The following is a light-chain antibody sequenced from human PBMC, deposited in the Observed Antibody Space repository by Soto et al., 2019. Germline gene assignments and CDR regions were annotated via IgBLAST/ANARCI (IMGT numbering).Light chain of an antibody. J-gene: IGLJ2*01. CDR1: SSNIGAGYD. Sequence: QSVLTQPPSVSWAPGQRVTISCTGSSSNIGAGYDVHWYQQLPGTAPKLLIYGNSNRSSGVPDRFSGSKSGTSASLAITGLQAEDEADYYCQSYDSSLSGVVFGGGTKLTVL. V-gene: IGLV1-40*01. CDR3: QSYDSSLSGVV. CDR2: GNS.